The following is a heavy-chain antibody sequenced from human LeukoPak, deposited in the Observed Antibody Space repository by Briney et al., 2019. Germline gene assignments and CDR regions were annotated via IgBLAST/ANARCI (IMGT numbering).Heavy chain of an antibody. CDR3: ARGFGELYLDF. CDR1: EFSVNRPY. D-gene: IGHD3-10*01. V-gene: IGHV3-66*01. J-gene: IGHJ4*02. Sequence: GGSLRLSCAAPEFSVNRPYMGWVRQAPGGGMEWLSTIYSGDGTHYAASAKGRFILSRDISQNALFLRLSSMRDEDWAVYQCARGFGELYLDFWGQGILVIVSS. CDR2: IYSGDGT.